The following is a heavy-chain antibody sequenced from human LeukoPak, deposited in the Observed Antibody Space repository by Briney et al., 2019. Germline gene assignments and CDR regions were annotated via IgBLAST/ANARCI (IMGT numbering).Heavy chain of an antibody. Sequence: PSETLSLTCAVYGGSFSGYYWSWIRQPPGKGLEWIGEINLSGSTNYNPSLKSRVTISVDTSKNQFSLKLSSVTAADTAVYYCARGVRYYYGSGSSINDYWGQGTLVTVSS. CDR2: INLSGST. J-gene: IGHJ4*02. CDR3: ARGVRYYYGSGSSINDY. D-gene: IGHD3-10*01. CDR1: GGSFSGYY. V-gene: IGHV4-34*01.